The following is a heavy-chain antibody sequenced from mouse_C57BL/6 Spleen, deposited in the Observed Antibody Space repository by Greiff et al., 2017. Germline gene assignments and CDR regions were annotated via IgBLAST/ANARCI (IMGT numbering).Heavy chain of an antibody. J-gene: IGHJ1*03. CDR1: GYTFTGYW. V-gene: IGHV1-9*01. D-gene: IGHD1-1*01. CDR3: ARRGGSSYDWYFDV. CDR2: ILPGSGST. Sequence: QVQLKESGAELMKPGASVKLSCKATGYTFTGYWIEWVKQRPGHGLEWIGEILPGSGSTNYNEKFKGKATFTADTSSNTAYMRLSSLTTEDSAIYYCARRGGSSYDWYFDVWGTGTTVTVSS.